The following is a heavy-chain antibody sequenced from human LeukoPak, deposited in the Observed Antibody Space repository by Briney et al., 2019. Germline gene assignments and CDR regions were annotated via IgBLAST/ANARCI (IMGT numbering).Heavy chain of an antibody. J-gene: IGHJ5*02. CDR1: GDTFSSYT. CDR3: ARDMVPVAIDVVRFDP. V-gene: IGHV1-69*04. D-gene: IGHD2-2*02. CDR2: IIPILGIA. Sequence: SSVKVFCKASGDTFSSYTVSCVPQAPGQGLEWRRRIIPILGIAHYAQKFQGRVTITADKSTSTAYMELSSLRSEDTAVYYCARDMVPVAIDVVRFDPWGQGTLVTVSS.